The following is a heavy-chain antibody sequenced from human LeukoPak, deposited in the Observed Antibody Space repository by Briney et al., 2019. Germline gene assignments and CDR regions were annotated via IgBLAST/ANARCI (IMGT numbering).Heavy chain of an antibody. Sequence: GGSLRLSCAASGFTFSSYGMHWVRQAPGKGLEWVAFIRYDGSNNYYADSVKGRFTISRDNSKNTLYLQMNSLRAEDTAVYYCAKGYDLWSGYPPYWGQGTLVTVSS. V-gene: IGHV3-30*02. CDR3: AKGYDLWSGYPPY. D-gene: IGHD3-3*01. J-gene: IGHJ4*02. CDR2: IRYDGSNN. CDR1: GFTFSSYG.